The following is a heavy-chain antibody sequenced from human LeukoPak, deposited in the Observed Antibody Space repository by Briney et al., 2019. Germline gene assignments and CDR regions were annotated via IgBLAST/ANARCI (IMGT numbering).Heavy chain of an antibody. D-gene: IGHD2-15*01. CDR2: ISYDGSNK. J-gene: IGHJ4*02. V-gene: IGHV3-30*04. CDR1: GFTFSSYA. CDR3: AKDLNPGPVVAATGDY. Sequence: GRSLRLSCAVSGFTFSSYAMHWVRQAPGKGLEWVAVISYDGSNKYYADSAKGRFTISRDNSKNTLYLQMNSLGAEDTAVYYCAKDLNPGPVVAATGDYWGQGTLVTVSS.